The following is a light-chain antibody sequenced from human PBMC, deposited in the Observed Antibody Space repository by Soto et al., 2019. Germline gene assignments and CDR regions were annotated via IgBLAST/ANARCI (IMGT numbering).Light chain of an antibody. Sequence: SVLAQPPSVSGAPGQRVTISCTGSSSNIGAGYDVHWYQQLPGTAPKLLIYGNSRRPSGVPDRFSGSKSGTSASLAITGLQAEDEADYYCQSYDTSLSAYVFGTGTKVTVL. CDR1: SSNIGAGYD. J-gene: IGLJ1*01. CDR3: QSYDTSLSAYV. CDR2: GNS. V-gene: IGLV1-40*01.